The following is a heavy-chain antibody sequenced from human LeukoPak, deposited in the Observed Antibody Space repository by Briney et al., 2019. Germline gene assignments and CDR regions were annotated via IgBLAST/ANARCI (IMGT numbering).Heavy chain of an antibody. CDR1: GFTFSSYS. Sequence: GGSLRLSCAAPGFTFSSYSMNWVRQAPGKGLEWVSYISSSSSTIYYADSVKGRFTISRDNAKNSLYLQMHSLRAEDTAVYYCARDTRKGATTKFDYWGQGTLITVSS. V-gene: IGHV3-48*01. CDR2: ISSSSSTI. CDR3: ARDTRKGATTKFDY. D-gene: IGHD5-12*01. J-gene: IGHJ4*02.